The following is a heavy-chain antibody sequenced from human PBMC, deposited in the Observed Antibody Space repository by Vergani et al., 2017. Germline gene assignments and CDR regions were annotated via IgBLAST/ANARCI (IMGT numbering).Heavy chain of an antibody. D-gene: IGHD4-17*01. Sequence: EVQLVESGGGLVKPGGSLRLSCAASGFTFSSYSMNWVRQAPGKGLEWVSSISSSSSYIYYADSVKGRFTISRDNAKNSLYLQMNSLRAEDTAVYYCAKDLDPRNPYGDYDDLGGAFDIWGQGTMVTVSS. V-gene: IGHV3-21*01. CDR2: ISSSSSYI. CDR3: AKDLDPRNPYGDYDDLGGAFDI. CDR1: GFTFSSYS. J-gene: IGHJ3*02.